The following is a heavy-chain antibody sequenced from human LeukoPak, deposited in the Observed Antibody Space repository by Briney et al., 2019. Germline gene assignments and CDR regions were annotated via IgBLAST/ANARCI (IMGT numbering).Heavy chain of an antibody. CDR1: GGTFSSYA. V-gene: IGHV1-69*13. Sequence: SVKVSCKASGGTFSSYAISWVRQAPGQGLEWMGGISPIFGTANYAQKFQGRVKTTADESTSTAYMELSSLRSEDTAVYYCARDRWQFGTVTKPPDYWGQGTLVTVSS. CDR3: ARDRWQFGTVTKPPDY. CDR2: ISPIFGTA. D-gene: IGHD4-17*01. J-gene: IGHJ4*02.